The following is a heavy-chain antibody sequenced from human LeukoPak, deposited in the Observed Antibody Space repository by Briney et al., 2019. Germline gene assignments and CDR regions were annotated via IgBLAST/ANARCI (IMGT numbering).Heavy chain of an antibody. D-gene: IGHD3-3*01. CDR1: GFTFSSYW. CDR2: INSDGSST. J-gene: IGHJ3*02. V-gene: IGHV3-74*01. Sequence: GGSLRLSCAASGFTFSSYWMHWVRQAPGKGLVWVSRINSDGSSTSYADSVKGRFTISRDNAKNTPYLQMHSLRAEDTAVYYCARSGYSYAAGAFDIWGQGTMVTVSS. CDR3: ARSGYSYAAGAFDI.